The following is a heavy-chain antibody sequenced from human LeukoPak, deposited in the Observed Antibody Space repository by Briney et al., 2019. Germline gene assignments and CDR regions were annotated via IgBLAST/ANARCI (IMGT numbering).Heavy chain of an antibody. CDR2: IYHSGST. D-gene: IGHD6-13*01. CDR3: AREIEYSSSWYLPDY. J-gene: IGHJ4*02. Sequence: SQTLSLTCTVSGGSISSGGYYWSWLRQPPGKGLEWIGYIYHSGSTYYNPSLKSRVTISVDRSKNQFSLKLSSVTAADTAVYYCAREIEYSSSWYLPDYWGQGTLVTVSS. V-gene: IGHV4-30-2*01. CDR1: GGSISSGGYY.